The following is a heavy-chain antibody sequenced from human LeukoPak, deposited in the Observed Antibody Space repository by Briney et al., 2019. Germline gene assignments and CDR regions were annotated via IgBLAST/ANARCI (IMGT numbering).Heavy chain of an antibody. J-gene: IGHJ4*02. V-gene: IGHV1-24*01. D-gene: IGHD4-23*01. CDR3: ARVDYGGKPTDY. CDR2: FDPEDGET. CDR1: GYTLTELS. Sequence: GASVKVSCKVSGYTLTELSMHWVRQAPGKGLEWMGGFDPEDGETIYAQKFQGRVTMTEDTSTDTAYMELSSLRSEVTAVYYCARVDYGGKPTDYWGQGTLVTVSS.